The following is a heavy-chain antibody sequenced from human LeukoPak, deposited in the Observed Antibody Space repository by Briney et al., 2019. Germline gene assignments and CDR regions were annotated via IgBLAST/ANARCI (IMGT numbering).Heavy chain of an antibody. CDR2: ISSSSGYI. Sequence: KPGGSLRLSCAASRFTFNMYSMNWVRQAPGKGLEWVSSISSSSGYIYYAGSVKGRFTISRDNAKNSLYLQMNSLRAEDTAVYYCVRDCCGWSFDYWGQGTLVTVSS. V-gene: IGHV3-21*01. J-gene: IGHJ4*02. D-gene: IGHD6-19*01. CDR1: RFTFNMYS. CDR3: VRDCCGWSFDY.